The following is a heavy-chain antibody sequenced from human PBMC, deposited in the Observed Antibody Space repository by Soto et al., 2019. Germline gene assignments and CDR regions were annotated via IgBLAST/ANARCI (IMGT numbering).Heavy chain of an antibody. V-gene: IGHV3-23*01. CDR1: GFTFSTFA. CDR2: ISASGGST. Sequence: PGGSLRLSCAASGFTFSTFAMSWVRQAPGKGLEWVSAISASGGSTYYADSVKGRFTISRDNSNNTLYLQMNSLRVEDTAVYYCAKDPRVYFDPWGQGTQVTVSS. J-gene: IGHJ5*02. CDR3: AKDPRVYFDP.